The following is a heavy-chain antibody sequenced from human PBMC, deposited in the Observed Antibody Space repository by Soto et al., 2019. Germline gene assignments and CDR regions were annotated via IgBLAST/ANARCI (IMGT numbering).Heavy chain of an antibody. CDR3: ARVNTPYSSSLDY. Sequence: PGESLKISCKGYGYSFTNSWIAWVRQMPGKGLEWMGIIYPGDSDTRYNPSFQDQVTISSDKSINTAYLQWSSLTASDTAMFYCARVNTPYSSSLDYWGQGTLVTVSS. D-gene: IGHD6-6*01. CDR1: GYSFTNSW. CDR2: IYPGDSDT. J-gene: IGHJ4*02. V-gene: IGHV5-51*01.